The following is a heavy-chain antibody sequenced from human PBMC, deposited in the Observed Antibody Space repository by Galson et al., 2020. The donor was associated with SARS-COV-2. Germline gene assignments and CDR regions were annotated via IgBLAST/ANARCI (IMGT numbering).Heavy chain of an antibody. CDR3: ARDASAGYDWYFDL. V-gene: IGHV6-1*01. CDR1: GDSVSSNSVA. CDR2: TYFRSKWYY. Sequence: SQTLSLTCDISGDSVSSNSVAWNWIRQSPSRGLEWLGRTYFRSKWYYDYGVSVAGRITLNPDTSKNLISLQLHSVTPEDTAVYYCARDASAGYDWYFDLWGRGTPVTVSS. D-gene: IGHD3-9*01. J-gene: IGHJ2*01.